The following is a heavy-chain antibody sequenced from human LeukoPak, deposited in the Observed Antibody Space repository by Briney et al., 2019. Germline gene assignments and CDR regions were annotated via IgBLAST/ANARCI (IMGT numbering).Heavy chain of an antibody. CDR3: ARADRLDGGPYLIGP. V-gene: IGHV1-2*02. CDR1: GYSFTDYY. D-gene: IGHD2-21*01. J-gene: IGHJ5*02. Sequence: ASVTVSCKTSGYSFTDYYMHWVRQAPGQGLEWMGWINPNSGGTISAQTFKGRVTITRDTSTPTVYMEVSWLTSDDTAIYSCARADRLDGGPYLIGPWGQGTLVTVSS. CDR2: INPNSGGT.